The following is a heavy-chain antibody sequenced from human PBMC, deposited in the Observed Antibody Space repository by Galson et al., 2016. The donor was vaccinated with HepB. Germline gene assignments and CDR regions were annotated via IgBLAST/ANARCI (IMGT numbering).Heavy chain of an antibody. V-gene: IGHV4-59*01. CDR1: GGSISGYY. CDR3: ARVTDILTGYLNFDY. J-gene: IGHJ4*02. CDR2: IYYSGST. Sequence: SETLSLTCTVSGGSISGYYWSWIRQPPGKGLEWIGYIYYSGSTKYNPSLKSRVSISVDTSKSQFSLKLSSVTAADTAVYYCARVTDILTGYLNFDYWGQGTLVTVSP. D-gene: IGHD3-9*01.